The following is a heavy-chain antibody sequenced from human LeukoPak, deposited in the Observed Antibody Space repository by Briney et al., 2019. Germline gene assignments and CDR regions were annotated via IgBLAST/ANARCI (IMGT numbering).Heavy chain of an antibody. CDR3: AREVGSGSSAGY. V-gene: IGHV3-69-1*01. CDR2: MTRSSAI. J-gene: IGHJ4*02. Sequence: PGGSLRLSCAASGFTFSSYSMNWVRQAPGKGLEWVATMTRSSAIFYADSVKGRFTISRDNARNSVYLQMNSLRAEDTAVYYCAREVGSGSSAGYWGQGTLVTVSS. D-gene: IGHD1-26*01. CDR1: GFTFSSYS.